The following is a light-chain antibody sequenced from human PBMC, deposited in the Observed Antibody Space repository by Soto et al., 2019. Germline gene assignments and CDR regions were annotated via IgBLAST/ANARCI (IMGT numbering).Light chain of an antibody. CDR2: DVS. V-gene: IGLV2-14*01. CDR1: SSDVGGYNY. Sequence: VLAQPASVSGSPGQSITISCTGTSSDVGGYNYVSWYQQHPGKAPKFMIYDVSNRPSGVSNRFSGSKSGNTASLTISGLQAEDEADYYCCSYTTSNTRQIVFGTGTKVTVL. J-gene: IGLJ1*01. CDR3: CSYTTSNTRQIV.